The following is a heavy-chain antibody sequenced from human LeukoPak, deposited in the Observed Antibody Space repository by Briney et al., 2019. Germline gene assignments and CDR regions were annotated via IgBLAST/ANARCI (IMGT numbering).Heavy chain of an antibody. J-gene: IGHJ3*02. D-gene: IGHD5-12*01. CDR3: ARMSGYDGGAFDI. Sequence: SETLSLTCAVYGGSFSGYYWSWIRQPPGKGLEWIGEINHSGSTNYNPSLKSRVTISVDTSKNQFSLKLSSVTAADTAVYYCARMSGYDGGAFDIWGQGTMVTVSS. CDR2: INHSGST. V-gene: IGHV4-34*01. CDR1: GGSFSGYY.